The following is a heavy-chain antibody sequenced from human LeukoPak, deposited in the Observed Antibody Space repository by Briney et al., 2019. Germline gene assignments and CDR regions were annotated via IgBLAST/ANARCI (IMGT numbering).Heavy chain of an antibody. J-gene: IGHJ6*02. D-gene: IGHD6-19*01. CDR2: ISGYNGDT. CDR1: GYTFTSYG. V-gene: IGHV1-18*01. Sequence: ASVKVSCKASGYTFTSYGISWVRQAPGQGLEWMGWISGYNGDTNYAQKFQGRVTMTTDTSTSTAYMELRSLRSDDTAVYYCAREDDVKHHSNGRLPHPNYHYGMDVWGQGTTVTVSS. CDR3: AREDDVKHHSNGRLPHPNYHYGMDV.